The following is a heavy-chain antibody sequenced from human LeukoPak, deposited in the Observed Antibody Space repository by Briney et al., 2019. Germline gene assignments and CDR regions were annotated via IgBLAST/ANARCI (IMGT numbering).Heavy chain of an antibody. D-gene: IGHD2-15*01. V-gene: IGHV3-74*01. CDR3: VRDHPGIGIDY. CDR1: GFTFSSYW. CDR2: INTDGSST. J-gene: IGHJ4*02. Sequence: PGWSLRLSCAASGFTFSSYWMHWVRQAPGKGLVWVSHINTDGSSTSYADPVKGRFTISRDNAKTTLYLQMNSLRAEDTAVYYCVRDHPGIGIDYWGQGTLVTVSS.